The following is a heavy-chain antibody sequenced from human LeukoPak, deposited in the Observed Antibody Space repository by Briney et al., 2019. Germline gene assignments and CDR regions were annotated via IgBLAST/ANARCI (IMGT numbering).Heavy chain of an antibody. J-gene: IGHJ3*01. V-gene: IGHV3-74*01. CDR3: APERGTAFDV. CDR1: GFTFSSYW. Sequence: GGSLRLSCAASGFTFSSYWMHWVRQAPGKGLVWVSHINTDGSSTSYADSVKGRFIISRDNSKNTLYLQMNSLRLEDTAVYYCAPERGTAFDVWGQGTMATVSS. CDR2: INTDGSST. D-gene: IGHD3-16*01.